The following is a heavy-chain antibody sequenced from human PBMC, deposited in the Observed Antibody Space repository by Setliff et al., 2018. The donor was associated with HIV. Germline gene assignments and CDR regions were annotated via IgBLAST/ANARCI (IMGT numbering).Heavy chain of an antibody. V-gene: IGHV3-21*01. Sequence: GGSLRLSCAASGFTFSSYSMNWVRQAPGKGLEWVSSISSSSSYIYYADSVKGRFTISRDNAKNSLYLQMNSLRAEDTAVYYCAREEGTKGAFDIWGQGTKVTVSS. J-gene: IGHJ3*02. CDR1: GFTFSSYS. CDR2: ISSSSSYI. CDR3: AREEGTKGAFDI. D-gene: IGHD1-1*01.